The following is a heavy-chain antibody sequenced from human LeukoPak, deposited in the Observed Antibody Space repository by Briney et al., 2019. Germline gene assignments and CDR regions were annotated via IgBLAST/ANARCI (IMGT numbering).Heavy chain of an antibody. J-gene: IGHJ4*02. V-gene: IGHV3-21*01. CDR2: ISSSSSYI. D-gene: IGHD3-22*01. CDR3: ARDFPIGGSSGYPDY. CDR1: GFTFSSYS. Sequence: PGGSLRLSCAASGFTFSSYSMNWVRQAPGKGLEWVSSISSSSSYIYYGDSVKGRFTISRDNAKNSLYLQMNSLRAEDTAVYYCARDFPIGGSSGYPDYWGQGTLVTVSS.